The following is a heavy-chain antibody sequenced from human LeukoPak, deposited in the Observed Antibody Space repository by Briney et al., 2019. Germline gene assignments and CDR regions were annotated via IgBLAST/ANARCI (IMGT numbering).Heavy chain of an antibody. CDR1: GFTFDKAW. CDR3: TRGRRATHDY. Sequence: PGGSLRLSCAASGFTFDKAWMTWVRQAPGKGLEWVGRIKSKIHGGTIDYAAPVKGRFTISRDDSENTVYLQMNSLKTDDTAVYYCTRGRRATHDYWGQGTLVTVSS. J-gene: IGHJ4*02. V-gene: IGHV3-15*01. D-gene: IGHD1-26*01. CDR2: IKSKIHGGTI.